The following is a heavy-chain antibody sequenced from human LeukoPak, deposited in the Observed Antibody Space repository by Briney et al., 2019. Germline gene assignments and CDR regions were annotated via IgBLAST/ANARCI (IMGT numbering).Heavy chain of an antibody. CDR1: GGTFSSYA. J-gene: IGHJ3*02. D-gene: IGHD5-24*01. CDR3: ARDVEDGYKDAFDI. Sequence: SVKDSCKASGGTFSSYAISWVRQAPGQGLEWMGRIIPIFGTANYAQKFQGRVTITTDESTSTAYMELSSLRSEDTAVYYCARDVEDGYKDAFDIWGQGTMVTVSS. CDR2: IIPIFGTA. V-gene: IGHV1-69*05.